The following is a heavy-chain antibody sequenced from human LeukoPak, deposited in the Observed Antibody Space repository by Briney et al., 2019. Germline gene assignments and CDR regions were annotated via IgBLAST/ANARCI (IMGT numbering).Heavy chain of an antibody. CDR2: ISSSSSTI. D-gene: IGHD2-21*02. J-gene: IGHJ4*02. V-gene: IGHV3-48*01. Sequence: GGSLRLSCAASGFTFSSYSMNWVRQAPGKGLEWVSYISSSSSTIYYADSVKGRFTISRDNAKNSLYLQMNSLRAEDTAVYYCARTGGDGSFDYWGQGTLVTVSS. CDR3: ARTGGDGSFDY. CDR1: GFTFSSYS.